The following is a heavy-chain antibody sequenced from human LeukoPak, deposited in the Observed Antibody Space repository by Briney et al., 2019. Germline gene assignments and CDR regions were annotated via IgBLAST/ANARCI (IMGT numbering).Heavy chain of an antibody. J-gene: IGHJ6*02. V-gene: IGHV3-9*01. Sequence: GGSLRLSCAASGFTFDGYAMHWVRQAPGKGLEWVSGISWNSGSIGYADSVKGRFTISRDNAKNSLYLQMNSLRAEDTALYYCAKDLAYCSSAVGCYYYYGMDVWGQGTTVTVSS. CDR3: AKDLAYCSSAVGCYYYYGMDV. CDR2: ISWNSGSI. CDR1: GFTFDGYA. D-gene: IGHD2-2*01.